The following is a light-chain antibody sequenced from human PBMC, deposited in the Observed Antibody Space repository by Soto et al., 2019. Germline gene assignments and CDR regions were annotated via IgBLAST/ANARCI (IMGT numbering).Light chain of an antibody. V-gene: IGKV3-15*01. Sequence: EIVMTQSPATLSVSPGERATLSCRASQSVSSNLAGYQQKPGQAARRLIYGASTRATGIPARFSGSGSGTDFTLTISRLQSEDFAVYYCQQYNNWPPWTFGQGTKLEIK. J-gene: IGKJ1*01. CDR3: QQYNNWPPWT. CDR2: GAS. CDR1: QSVSSN.